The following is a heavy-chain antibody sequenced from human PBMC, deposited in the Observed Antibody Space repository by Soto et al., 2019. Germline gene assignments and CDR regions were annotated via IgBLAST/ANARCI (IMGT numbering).Heavy chain of an antibody. V-gene: IGHV3-23*01. CDR1: GCTFSSYA. CDR3: AKTDIVVVVAATPFDY. J-gene: IGHJ4*02. Sequence: PGGSLRLSCAASGCTFSSYAMSWVRQAPGKGLEWVSAISGSGGSTYYADSVKGRFTISRDNSKNTLYLQMNSLRAEDTAVYYCAKTDIVVVVAATPFDYWGQGTLVTVSS. D-gene: IGHD2-15*01. CDR2: ISGSGGST.